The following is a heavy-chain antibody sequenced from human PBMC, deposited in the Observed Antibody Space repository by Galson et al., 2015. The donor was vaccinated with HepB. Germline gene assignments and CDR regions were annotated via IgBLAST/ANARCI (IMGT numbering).Heavy chain of an antibody. Sequence: SVKVSCKASGGTFSSYAISWVRQAPGQGLEWMGGIIPIFGTANYAQKFQGRVTITADESTSTAYMELSSLRSEDTAVYYCARKRKGYCSSTSCSPWDYYYMDVWGKGTTVTVSS. J-gene: IGHJ6*03. CDR3: ARKRKGYCSSTSCSPWDYYYMDV. V-gene: IGHV1-69*13. CDR1: GGTFSSYA. CDR2: IIPIFGTA. D-gene: IGHD2-2*01.